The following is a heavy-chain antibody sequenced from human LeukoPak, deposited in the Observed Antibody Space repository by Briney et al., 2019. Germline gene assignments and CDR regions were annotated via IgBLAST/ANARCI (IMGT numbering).Heavy chain of an antibody. D-gene: IGHD6-19*01. Sequence: GGSLRLSCAASGFTVSNNYMSWVRQAPGKGLEWVSTISGSDGSTNYADSVKGRFSISRDNSKNTLYLQMKSLRAEDTAVYYCAKELYGWYYDYWGQGTLVTVSS. CDR1: GFTVSNNY. V-gene: IGHV3-23*01. CDR3: AKELYGWYYDY. J-gene: IGHJ4*02. CDR2: ISGSDGST.